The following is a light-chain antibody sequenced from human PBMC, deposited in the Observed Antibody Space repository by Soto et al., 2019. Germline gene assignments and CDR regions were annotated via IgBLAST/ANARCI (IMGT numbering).Light chain of an antibody. V-gene: IGKV1-27*01. CDR3: QKYNSAPWT. J-gene: IGKJ1*01. Sequence: DIQMTQSPSPLSASVGDRVTITCRASQGISNYLAWYQQQPGKVPKLLIYVASTLQSGVPSRFSGSGSATDFTLTISSLQPEDVATYYCQKYNSAPWTFGQGTKVEIK. CDR1: QGISNY. CDR2: VAS.